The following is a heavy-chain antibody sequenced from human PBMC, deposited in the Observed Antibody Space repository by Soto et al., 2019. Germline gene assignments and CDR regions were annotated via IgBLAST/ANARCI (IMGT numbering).Heavy chain of an antibody. CDR3: ARDATGGYFDS. CDR1: GFTFSTYW. CDR2: IKRDGTMK. Sequence: VQLVESGGGLVQPGGSLRLSCADSGFTFSTYWMSWVRQAPGKGLEWVANIKRDGTMKNYVDSVRGRFTISRDNAKNSLYLQMNGLRAEDTAVYYCARDATGGYFDSWGQGTLVTVSS. D-gene: IGHD2-8*02. V-gene: IGHV3-7*01. J-gene: IGHJ4*02.